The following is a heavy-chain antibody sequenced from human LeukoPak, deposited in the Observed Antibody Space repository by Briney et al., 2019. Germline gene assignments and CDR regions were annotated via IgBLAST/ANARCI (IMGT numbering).Heavy chain of an antibody. CDR2: INHSGST. V-gene: IGHV4-34*01. CDR1: GGSFSGYY. D-gene: IGHD3-10*01. J-gene: IGHJ4*02. Sequence: SETLPLTCAVYGGSFSGYYWSWIRQPPGKGLEWIGEINHSGSTNYNPSLKSRVTISVDTSKNQFSLKLSSVTAADTAVYYCARLLELRYYFDYWGQGTLVTVSS. CDR3: ARLLELRYYFDY.